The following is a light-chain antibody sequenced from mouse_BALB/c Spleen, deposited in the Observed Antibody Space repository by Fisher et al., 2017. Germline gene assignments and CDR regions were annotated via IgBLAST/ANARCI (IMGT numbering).Light chain of an antibody. CDR2: DTS. Sequence: IVITQTPAIMSASPGEKVTMTCSASSSVSYMHWYQQKSGTSPKRWIYDTSKLAYGVPARFSGSGSGTSYSLTISSMEAEDDATYYCQQWSSNPYTFGGGTKLEIK. V-gene: IGKV4-59*01. J-gene: IGKJ2*01. CDR3: QQWSSNPYT. CDR1: SSVSY.